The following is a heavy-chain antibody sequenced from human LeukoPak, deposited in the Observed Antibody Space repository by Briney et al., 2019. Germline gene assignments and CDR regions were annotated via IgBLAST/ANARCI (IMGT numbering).Heavy chain of an antibody. CDR1: GGSLSNYY. CDR2: IDHSGST. Sequence: SETLSLTCAVYGGSLSNYYWKWIRQPPGKGLEWIGEIDHSGSTNYNPSLKSRVTISVDTSKNQFSLKLSSVTAADTAVYYCARRSFRSGTYHTGAFDIWGQGTMVTVSS. V-gene: IGHV4-34*01. D-gene: IGHD3-10*01. J-gene: IGHJ3*02. CDR3: ARRSFRSGTYHTGAFDI.